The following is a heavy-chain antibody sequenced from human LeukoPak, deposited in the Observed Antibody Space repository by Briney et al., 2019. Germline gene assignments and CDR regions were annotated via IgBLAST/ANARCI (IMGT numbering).Heavy chain of an antibody. Sequence: ASVKVSCKASGYTFPSHDINGVRPATGQGLEWMGWMNPNSGNTGYAQKFQGRVTMTRNTSISTAYMELSSLRSEDTAVYYCARESLDTSWPFYYYYYMDVWGKGTTVTVSS. D-gene: IGHD2-2*01. CDR2: MNPNSGNT. CDR1: GYTFPSHD. CDR3: ARESLDTSWPFYYYYYMDV. V-gene: IGHV1-8*01. J-gene: IGHJ6*03.